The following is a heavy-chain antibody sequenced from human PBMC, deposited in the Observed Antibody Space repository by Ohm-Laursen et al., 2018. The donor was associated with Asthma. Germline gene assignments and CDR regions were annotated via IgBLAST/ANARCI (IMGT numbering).Heavy chain of an antibody. CDR2: IYYSGST. CDR3: AREAQKHDAFDI. J-gene: IGHJ3*02. CDR1: GGSISSGGYY. Sequence: TLSLTCTVSGGSISSGGYYWSWIRQHPGKGLEWIGYIYYSGSTYYNPSLKSRVTISVDTSKNQFSLKLSSVTAADTAVYYCAREAQKHDAFDIWGQGTMVTVSS. V-gene: IGHV4-31*03.